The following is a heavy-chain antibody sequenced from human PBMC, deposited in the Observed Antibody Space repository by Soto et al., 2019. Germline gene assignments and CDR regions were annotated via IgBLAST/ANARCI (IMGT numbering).Heavy chain of an antibody. J-gene: IGHJ6*03. V-gene: IGHV6-1*01. Sequence: QVQLQESGPGLVKPSQTLSLTCAISGDSVSSNSAAWNWIRQSPSRGLEWLGRTYYRSRWYNDYAVPVRIRITVNADTSKNQFSLQLTSVTPEDTAVYYCAGTTSYQWYYMDVWGKGTTVTVSS. CDR1: GDSVSSNSAA. CDR3: AGTTSYQWYYMDV. D-gene: IGHD1-7*01. CDR2: TYYRSRWYN.